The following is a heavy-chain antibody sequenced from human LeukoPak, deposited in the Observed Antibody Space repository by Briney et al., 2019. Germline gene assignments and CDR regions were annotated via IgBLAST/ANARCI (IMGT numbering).Heavy chain of an antibody. CDR3: TRHLDYYGSGSYEY. Sequence: TPSETLSLTCTVSGVSISGFHWSWIRQPPGKGLEWIGYIHYSGSTGYNPSLKRRVTISVDTSKNQFSLKLSSVTAADTAVYYCTRHLDYYGSGSYEYWGQGTLVTVSS. D-gene: IGHD3-10*01. V-gene: IGHV4-59*08. J-gene: IGHJ4*02. CDR2: IHYSGST. CDR1: GVSISGFH.